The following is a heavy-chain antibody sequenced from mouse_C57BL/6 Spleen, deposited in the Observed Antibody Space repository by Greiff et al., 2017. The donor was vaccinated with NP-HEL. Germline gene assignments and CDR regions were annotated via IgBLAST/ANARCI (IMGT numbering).Heavy chain of an antibody. Sequence: QVQLQQPGAELVKPGASVKLSCKASGYTFTSYWMHWVKQRPGQGLEWIGMIHPNTGSSNSNEKFKSKATLTVDKSSSRAYMQLSSLTSEDSAVYYCASDGGGRDWFAYWGQGTLVTVSA. V-gene: IGHV1-64*01. CDR2: IHPNTGSS. J-gene: IGHJ3*01. CDR3: ASDGGGRDWFAY. CDR1: GYTFTSYW.